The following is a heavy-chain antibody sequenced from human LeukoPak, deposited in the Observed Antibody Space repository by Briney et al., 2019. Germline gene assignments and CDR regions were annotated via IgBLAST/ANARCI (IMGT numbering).Heavy chain of an antibody. CDR1: GFRFNTYW. Sequence: GGSLRLSCTASGFRFNTYWMSWVRQAPGKGLEWVAFIRYDGSNKYYADSVKGRFTISRDNSKNTLYLQMNSLRAEDTAVYYCAKDRLLWFGDSPYYYYYMDVWGKGTTVTISS. CDR2: IRYDGSNK. V-gene: IGHV3-30*02. J-gene: IGHJ6*03. CDR3: AKDRLLWFGDSPYYYYYMDV. D-gene: IGHD3-10*01.